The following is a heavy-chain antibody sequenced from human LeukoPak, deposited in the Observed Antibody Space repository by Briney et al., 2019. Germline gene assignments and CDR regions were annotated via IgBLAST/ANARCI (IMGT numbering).Heavy chain of an antibody. CDR3: TRGESGSYYEGYDY. Sequence: GGSLRLSCTASGFTFGDYAMSWFRQAPGKGLGWVGFIRSKAYGGTTEYAASVKGRFTISRDDSKSIAYLQMNSLKTEDTAVYYCTRGESGSYYEGYDYWGQGTLVTVSS. V-gene: IGHV3-49*03. J-gene: IGHJ4*02. D-gene: IGHD1-26*01. CDR2: IRSKAYGGTT. CDR1: GFTFGDYA.